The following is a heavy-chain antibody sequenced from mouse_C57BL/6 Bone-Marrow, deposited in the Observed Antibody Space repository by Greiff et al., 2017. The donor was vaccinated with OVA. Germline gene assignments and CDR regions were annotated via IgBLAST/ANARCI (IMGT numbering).Heavy chain of an antibody. V-gene: IGHV5-4*01. Sequence: EVQGVESGGGLVKPGGSLKLSCAASGFTFSSYAMSWVRQTPEKRLEWVATISDGGSYTYYPDNVKGRFTISRDNAKNNLYLQMSHLKSEDTAMYYCARGFDYSRGYYAMDYWGQGTSVTVSS. CDR2: ISDGGSYT. CDR1: GFTFSSYA. D-gene: IGHD2-12*01. J-gene: IGHJ4*01. CDR3: ARGFDYSRGYYAMDY.